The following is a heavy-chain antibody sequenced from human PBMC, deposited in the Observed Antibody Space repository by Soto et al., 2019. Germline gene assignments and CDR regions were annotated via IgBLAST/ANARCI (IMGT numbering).Heavy chain of an antibody. CDR2: VYSSGSA. CDR3: ARSGHKESWFDP. Sequence: QVQLQESGPGLVKPSETLSLSCTGSNGSISNYYCNWIRSPAGKGLEWSGRVYSSGSASYNPSLRSRVTMPVDTSKNQFSQKPNSVTAADTAVYYCARSGHKESWFDPWGQGTLVNVSS. CDR1: NGSISNYY. V-gene: IGHV4-4*07. D-gene: IGHD6-25*01. J-gene: IGHJ5*02.